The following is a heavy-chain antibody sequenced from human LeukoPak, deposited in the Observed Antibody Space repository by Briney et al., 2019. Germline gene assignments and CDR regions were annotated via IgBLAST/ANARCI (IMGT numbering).Heavy chain of an antibody. Sequence: GASVKVSCKASGGTFSSYAISWVRQAPAQGLEWMGGIIPIFGTANYAQKFQGRVTITTDESTSTAYMELSSLRSEDTAVYYCASRVGATTGYYFDYWGQGTLVTVSS. J-gene: IGHJ4*02. CDR2: IIPIFGTA. V-gene: IGHV1-69*05. D-gene: IGHD1-26*01. CDR3: ASRVGATTGYYFDY. CDR1: GGTFSSYA.